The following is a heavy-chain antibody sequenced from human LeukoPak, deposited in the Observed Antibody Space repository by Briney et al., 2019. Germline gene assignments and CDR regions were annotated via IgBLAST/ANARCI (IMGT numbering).Heavy chain of an antibody. V-gene: IGHV4-39*01. D-gene: IGHD3-9*01. CDR3: ARQSSRRYFDPTEAGYYYGMDV. J-gene: IGHJ6*02. CDR2: IYYSGST. Sequence: SETLSLTCTVSGGSISSSSYYWGWIRQPPGKGLEWIGSIYYSGSTYYNPSLKSRVTISVDTSKNQFSLKLSSVTAADTAVYYCARQSSRRYFDPTEAGYYYGMDVWGQGTTVTVSS. CDR1: GGSISSSSYY.